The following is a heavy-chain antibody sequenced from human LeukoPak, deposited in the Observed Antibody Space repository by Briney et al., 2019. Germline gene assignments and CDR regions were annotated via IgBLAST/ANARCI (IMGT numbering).Heavy chain of an antibody. CDR1: GYTFTSYG. CDR3: ARDGDIVVVPAAIWWFDP. D-gene: IGHD2-2*01. J-gene: IGHJ5*02. Sequence: GASVKVSCKASGYTFTSYGISWVRQAPGQGLEWMGWISAYNGNTNYAQKLQGRVTMTTDTSTSTAYMELRSLRSDDTAVYYCARDGDIVVVPAAIWWFDPWGQGTLVTVSS. V-gene: IGHV1-18*01. CDR2: ISAYNGNT.